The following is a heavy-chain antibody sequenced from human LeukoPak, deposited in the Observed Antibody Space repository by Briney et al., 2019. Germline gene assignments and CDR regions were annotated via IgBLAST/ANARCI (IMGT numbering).Heavy chain of an antibody. CDR1: GFTFSDYW. J-gene: IGHJ1*01. CDR2: INSDGSST. V-gene: IGHV3-74*01. CDR3: CATKPDSDF. D-gene: IGHD1-14*01. Sequence: WGSLRLSCAASGFTFSDYWMHWVRQVPGKGLVRVSRINSDGSSTTYADSVRGRFTISRDYAKNTLYLQMNNLRADDTAVYYCCATKPDSDFWGQGTMVTVSS.